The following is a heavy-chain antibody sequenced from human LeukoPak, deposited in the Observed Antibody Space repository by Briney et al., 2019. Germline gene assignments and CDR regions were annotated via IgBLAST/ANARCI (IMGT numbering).Heavy chain of an antibody. CDR2: ISTYNGNT. Sequence: GASVKVSCKASGDSFTRYAISWVRQAPGQGLEWMGWISTYNGNTNYAQRLQGRVTMTTDTSTSAAYMELRCLRSDDTAVYCCARDKELLAVVAHDAFDIWGQGTMVTVSS. V-gene: IGHV1-18*01. CDR3: ARDKELLAVVAHDAFDI. CDR1: GDSFTRYA. D-gene: IGHD3-3*02. J-gene: IGHJ3*02.